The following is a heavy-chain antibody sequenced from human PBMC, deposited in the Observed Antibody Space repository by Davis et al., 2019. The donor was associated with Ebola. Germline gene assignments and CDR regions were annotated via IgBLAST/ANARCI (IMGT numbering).Heavy chain of an antibody. V-gene: IGHV1-18*01. D-gene: IGHD4-17*01. CDR1: GGTFSSYG. J-gene: IGHJ6*02. CDR3: ARYDYGDYVYYYYGMDV. CDR2: ISAYNGNT. Sequence: AASVKVSCKASGGTFSSYGISWVRQAPGQGLEWMGWISAYNGNTNYAQKLQGRVTMTTDTSTSTAYMELRSLRSDDTAVYYCARYDYGDYVYYYYGMDVWGQGTTGTVSS.